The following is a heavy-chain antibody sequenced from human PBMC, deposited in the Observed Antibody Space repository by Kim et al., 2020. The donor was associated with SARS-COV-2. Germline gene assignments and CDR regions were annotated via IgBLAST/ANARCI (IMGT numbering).Heavy chain of an antibody. CDR3: AKVKQQPGYYYYYGMDV. CDR1: GFTFSSYG. D-gene: IGHD6-13*01. CDR2: ISYDGSNK. V-gene: IGHV3-30*18. J-gene: IGHJ6*01. Sequence: GGSLRLSCAASGFTFSSYGMHWVRQAPGKGLEWVAVISYDGSNKYYADSVKGRFTISRDNSKNTLYLQMNSLRAEATAVYYCAKVKQQPGYYYYYGMDV.